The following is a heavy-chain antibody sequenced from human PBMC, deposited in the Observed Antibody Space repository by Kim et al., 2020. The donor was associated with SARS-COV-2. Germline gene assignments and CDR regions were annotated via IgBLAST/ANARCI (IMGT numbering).Heavy chain of an antibody. CDR1: GFTFSSYS. CDR2: ISSSSSYI. V-gene: IGHV3-21*01. CDR3: ARDVSSSYGYWVLDY. Sequence: GGSLRLSCAASGFTFSSYSMNWVRQAPGKGLEWVSSISSSSSYIYYADSVKGRFTISRDNAKNSLYLQMNCLRAEDTAVYYCARDVSSSYGYWVLDYWGQGTLVTVSS. D-gene: IGHD5-18*01. J-gene: IGHJ4*02.